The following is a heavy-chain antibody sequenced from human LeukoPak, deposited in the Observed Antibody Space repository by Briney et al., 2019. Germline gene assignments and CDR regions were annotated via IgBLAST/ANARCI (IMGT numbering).Heavy chain of an antibody. CDR2: ISYDGSNK. CDR1: GFTFSSYG. Sequence: PGRSLRLSCAASGFTFSSYGMHWVRQAPGKGLEWVAVISYDGSNKYYTDSVKGRFTISRDNSKNMLYLQMNSLRAEDTAVYYCARVLVLFGDPLDYWGQGTLVTVSS. CDR3: ARVLVLFGDPLDY. D-gene: IGHD3-10*02. J-gene: IGHJ4*02. V-gene: IGHV3-30*03.